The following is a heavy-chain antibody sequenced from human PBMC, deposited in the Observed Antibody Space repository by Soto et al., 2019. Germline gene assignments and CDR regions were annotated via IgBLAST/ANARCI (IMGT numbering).Heavy chain of an antibody. CDR3: ARDRLGIAVAGELYY. Sequence: QVQLVQSGAEEKKPGASVKVSCKASGYTFTSYAMHWVRQAPGQRLEWMGWINAGNGNTKYSQKFQGRVTITRDTSASTAYMELSSLRSEDTAVYYCARDRLGIAVAGELYYWGQGTLVTVSS. D-gene: IGHD6-19*01. CDR1: GYTFTSYA. J-gene: IGHJ4*02. V-gene: IGHV1-3*05. CDR2: INAGNGNT.